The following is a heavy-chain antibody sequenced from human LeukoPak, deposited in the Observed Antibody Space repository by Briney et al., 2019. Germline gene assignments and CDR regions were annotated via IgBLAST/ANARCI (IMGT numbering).Heavy chain of an antibody. CDR3: TRVYPNYYYYYMDV. V-gene: IGHV3-48*03. CDR2: ISSSGSTI. CDR1: GFTFSSYE. J-gene: IGHJ6*03. D-gene: IGHD1-14*01. Sequence: GGSLRLSCAASGFTFSSYEMNWVRQAPGKGLEWVSYISSSGSTIYYADSVKGRFTISRDNAKNSLYLQMNSLKTEDTAVYYCTRVYPNYYYYYMDVWGKGTTVTISS.